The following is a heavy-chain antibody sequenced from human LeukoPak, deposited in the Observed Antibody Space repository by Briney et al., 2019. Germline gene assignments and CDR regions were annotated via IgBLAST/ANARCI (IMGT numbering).Heavy chain of an antibody. CDR2: ISSSYI. J-gene: IGHJ5*02. V-gene: IGHV3-21*01. CDR3: ARDVCGGDCYSLGGNWFDP. Sequence: GGSLRLSCAASGFTFSSYSTNWVRQAPGKGLEWVSSISSSYIYYADSVKGRFTISRDNAKNSLYLQMNSLRAEDTAVYYCARDVCGGDCYSLGGNWFDPWGQGTLVTVSS. CDR1: GFTFSSYS. D-gene: IGHD2-21*02.